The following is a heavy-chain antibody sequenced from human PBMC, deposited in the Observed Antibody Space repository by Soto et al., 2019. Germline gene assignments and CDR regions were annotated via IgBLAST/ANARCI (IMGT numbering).Heavy chain of an antibody. D-gene: IGHD5-18*01. Sequence: EVQLVESGGGLVKPGGSLRLSCPAPGFTLNTPWISWVRQPPGKGLEWVGGIKSKTVGGTTDYAAPVKGRFTISRDDSKNTLYMQMNSLKTEDTAVYYCIASTAMATRADYWGQGTLVTVSS. CDR2: IKSKTVGGTT. J-gene: IGHJ4*02. CDR3: IASTAMATRADY. CDR1: GFTLNTPW. V-gene: IGHV3-15*01.